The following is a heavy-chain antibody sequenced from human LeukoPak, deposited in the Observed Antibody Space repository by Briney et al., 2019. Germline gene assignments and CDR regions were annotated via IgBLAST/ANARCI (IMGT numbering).Heavy chain of an antibody. V-gene: IGHV3-23*01. CDR3: AERTGSYSGY. D-gene: IGHD1-26*01. Sequence: GGSLRLSCAASGLTFSSYAMSWVRQAPGKGLEWVSGISASGGSTYYADSVKGRFTISRDNSKNTLYLQMSSMRAEDTAVYYCAERTGSYSGYWGQGTLVTVSS. CDR2: ISASGGST. CDR1: GLTFSSYA. J-gene: IGHJ4*02.